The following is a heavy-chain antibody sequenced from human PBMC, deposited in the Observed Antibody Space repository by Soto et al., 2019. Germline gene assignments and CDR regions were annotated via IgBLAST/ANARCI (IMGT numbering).Heavy chain of an antibody. J-gene: IGHJ4*02. D-gene: IGHD3-3*01. CDR1: GYTFTSYY. CDR2: INPSGGST. Sequence: ASVKVSCKASGYTFTSYYMHWVRQAPGQGLEWMGIINPSGGSTSYAQKFQGRVTMTRDTSTSTVYMELSSLRSEDTAVYYCARSGKEITIFGVVIGTFDYWGQGTLVTVSS. CDR3: ARSGKEITIFGVVIGTFDY. V-gene: IGHV1-46*01.